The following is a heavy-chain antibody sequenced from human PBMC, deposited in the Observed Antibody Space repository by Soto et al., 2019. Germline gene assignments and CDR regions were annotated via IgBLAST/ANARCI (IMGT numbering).Heavy chain of an antibody. CDR2: IFYNGRT. D-gene: IGHD6-13*01. CDR3: ARLYSCSYQPDF. Sequence: SETLSLTCAVSGGSISTPSYYWGWIRQPPGRGPEWIGSIFYNGRTYPNPSLKSRITISVDTSENQFSLKLTSVTAADTAVYYCARLYSCSYQPDFWGQGTLVTVSS. V-gene: IGHV4-39*01. CDR1: GGSISTPSYY. J-gene: IGHJ4*02.